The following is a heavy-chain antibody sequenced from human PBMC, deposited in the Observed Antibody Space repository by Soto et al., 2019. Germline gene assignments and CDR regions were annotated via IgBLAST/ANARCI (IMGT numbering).Heavy chain of an antibody. CDR3: ARDRAAPDYYSYHGMDV. D-gene: IGHD6-13*01. J-gene: IGHJ6*02. V-gene: IGHV1-18*01. Sequence: ASVKVSCKASGYTFTSYGISWVRQAPGQGLEWMGWISAYNGNTNYEQKLQGRVTMTTDTSTSTAYLELRSLRSDDTAVYYCARDRAAPDYYSYHGMDVWGHGTTVTVSS. CDR2: ISAYNGNT. CDR1: GYTFTSYG.